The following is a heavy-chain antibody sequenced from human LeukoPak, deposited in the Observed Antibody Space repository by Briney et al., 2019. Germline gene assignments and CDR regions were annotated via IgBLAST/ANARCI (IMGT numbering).Heavy chain of an antibody. V-gene: IGHV3-48*01. CDR1: EFTFSSYS. J-gene: IGHJ4*02. Sequence: PGGSLRLSCAASEFTFSSYSMNRVRQAPGKGLEWVSYITNSGNSKSYADSVKGRFTISRDNTKNSLYLQMNGLRAEDTAVYYCAKDGGLWVSAHWGDSWGRGTLVTVSS. D-gene: IGHD7-27*01. CDR3: AKDGGLWVSAHWGDS. CDR2: ITNSGNSK.